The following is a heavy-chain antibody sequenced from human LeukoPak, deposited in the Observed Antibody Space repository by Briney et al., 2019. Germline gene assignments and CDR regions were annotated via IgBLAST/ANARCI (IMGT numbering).Heavy chain of an antibody. J-gene: IGHJ2*01. D-gene: IGHD2/OR15-2a*01. V-gene: IGHV4-34*01. Sequence: SETLSLTRAVYGGSFSGYYWSWIRQPPGKGLEWIGEINHSGSTNYNPSLKSRVTISVDTSKNQFSLKLSSVTAADTAVYYCASSVIPKSYFDLWGRGTLVTVSS. CDR3: ASSVIPKSYFDL. CDR1: GGSFSGYY. CDR2: INHSGST.